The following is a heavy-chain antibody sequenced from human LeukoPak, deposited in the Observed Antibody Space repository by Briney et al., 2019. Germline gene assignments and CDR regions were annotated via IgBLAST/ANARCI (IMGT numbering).Heavy chain of an antibody. Sequence: ASVKVSCKASGYTFTGYYMHWVRQATGQGLEWMGWINPNSGGTNYAQKFQGRVTMTRYTSISTAYMELSRLRSDDTAVYYCARDRGSYFSDAFDIWGQGTMVTVSS. J-gene: IGHJ3*02. CDR2: INPNSGGT. V-gene: IGHV1-2*02. CDR1: GYTFTGYY. D-gene: IGHD1-26*01. CDR3: ARDRGSYFSDAFDI.